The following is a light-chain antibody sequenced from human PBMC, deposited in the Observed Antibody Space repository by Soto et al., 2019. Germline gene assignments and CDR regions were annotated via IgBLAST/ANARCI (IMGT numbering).Light chain of an antibody. J-gene: IGKJ4*01. CDR2: AAS. Sequence: DIQLTQSPSFLSASVGDRVTVTCRASQGISSYLAWYQQKPGKAPQLLIYAASTLQSGVPSRFSGSASGIEFTLTISSLQPEDFATYYCQQLNTYPLTFGGGTKVDIK. CDR3: QQLNTYPLT. V-gene: IGKV1-9*01. CDR1: QGISSY.